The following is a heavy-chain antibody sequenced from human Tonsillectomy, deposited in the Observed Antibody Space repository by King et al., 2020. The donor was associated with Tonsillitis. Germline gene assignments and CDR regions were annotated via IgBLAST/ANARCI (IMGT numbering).Heavy chain of an antibody. V-gene: IGHV4-30-2*01. Sequence: QLQLQESGSGLVKPSQTLSLTCAVSGGSISSGDYSWSWIRQPPGKGLEWIGYIYHSGSTYYNPSLKSRVTISVDRSKNQFSLKLSSVTAADTAVYYCARGDGDNSFYYYYGMDVWGQGPTVTVSS. CDR1: GGSISSGDYS. D-gene: IGHD4-17*01. CDR3: ARGDGDNSFYYYYGMDV. J-gene: IGHJ6*02. CDR2: IYHSGST.